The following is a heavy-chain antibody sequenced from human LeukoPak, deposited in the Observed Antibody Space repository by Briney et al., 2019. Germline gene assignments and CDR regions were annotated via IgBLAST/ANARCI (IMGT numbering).Heavy chain of an antibody. CDR3: AREYIWNDVVPYYFDY. CDR1: GGFISSYY. D-gene: IGHD1-20*01. Sequence: SETLSLTCTGSGGFISSYYWSWIRQPAAKGLEWVGRHYTSGSTNDNPSLKSRVPMSVDTSQNQFSLKLSSVKGADTAVYYWAREYIWNDVVPYYFDYWGQGNLGTVSS. V-gene: IGHV4-4*07. J-gene: IGHJ4*02. CDR2: HYTSGST.